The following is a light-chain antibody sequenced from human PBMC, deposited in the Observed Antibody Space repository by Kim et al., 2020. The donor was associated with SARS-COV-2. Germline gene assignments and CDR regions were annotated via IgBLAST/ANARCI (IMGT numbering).Light chain of an antibody. CDR1: QTVLLSSNNKNY. Sequence: GTINCKSSQTVLLSSNNKNYLAWYQQKPGQPTKLLIYWASTRESGVPDRFSGSGSGTDFTLTISSLQAEDVAVYYCQQYSDTPRTFGQGTKVDIK. J-gene: IGKJ1*01. CDR2: WAS. CDR3: QQYSDTPRT. V-gene: IGKV4-1*01.